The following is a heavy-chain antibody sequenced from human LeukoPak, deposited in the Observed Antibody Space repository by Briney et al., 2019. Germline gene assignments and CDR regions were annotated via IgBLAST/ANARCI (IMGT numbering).Heavy chain of an antibody. V-gene: IGHV3-23*01. J-gene: IGHJ4*02. CDR3: VRGTTDFDY. Sequence: GGSLRLSCAASGFTFSSYAMSWVRQAPGKGLEWVSGISGSGGSTYNADSVKGRFTISRDNSKKTVYLQMNSLRAEDTAVYYCVRGTTDFDYWGQGTRVIVSS. CDR2: ISGSGGST. CDR1: GFTFSSYA. D-gene: IGHD1-1*01.